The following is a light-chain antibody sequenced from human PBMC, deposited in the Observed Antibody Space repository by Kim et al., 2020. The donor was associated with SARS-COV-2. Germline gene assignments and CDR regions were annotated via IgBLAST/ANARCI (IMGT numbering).Light chain of an antibody. CDR1: QSVLYSSTNKNY. Sequence: DIVMTQSPDSLAVSLGERATINCKSSQSVLYSSTNKNYLAWYQQKPGQPPRLLIYWASTRESGVPDRFSGSGSGTDFTLSISRLQAEDVAVYYCQQYYSSPPHTFGQGTKVDIK. CDR2: WAS. CDR3: QQYYSSPPHT. V-gene: IGKV4-1*01. J-gene: IGKJ2*01.